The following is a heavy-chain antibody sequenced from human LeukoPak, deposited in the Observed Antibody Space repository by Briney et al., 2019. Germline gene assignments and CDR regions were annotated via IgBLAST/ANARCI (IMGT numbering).Heavy chain of an antibody. CDR2: INHSGST. D-gene: IGHD3-22*01. CDR1: GGSFSGYY. CDR3: ARGSSGYYEFDY. J-gene: IGHJ4*02. V-gene: IGHV4-34*01. Sequence: SETLSLTCAVYGGSFSGYYWSWIRQPPGKGLEWIGEINHSGSTNYNPSLKSQVTISVDTSKNQFSLKLSSVTAADTAVYYCARGSSGYYEFDYWGQGTLVTVSS.